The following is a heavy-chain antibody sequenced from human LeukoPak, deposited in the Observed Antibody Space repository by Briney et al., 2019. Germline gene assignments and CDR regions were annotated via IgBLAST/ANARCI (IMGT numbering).Heavy chain of an antibody. J-gene: IGHJ3*02. D-gene: IGHD3-22*01. CDR3: ARAVGYDSNSYYHDAFDI. Sequence: GGSLRLSCVVSGFTFSHYAMNWVRHAPGKGLEWVSTISGRGAGTFYADSVKGRFTISRDNSKNTLFLQMHSLRVVDTAIYYCARAVGYDSNSYYHDAFDIWGHGTMVFVFS. CDR2: ISGRGAGT. V-gene: IGHV3-23*01. CDR1: GFTFSHYA.